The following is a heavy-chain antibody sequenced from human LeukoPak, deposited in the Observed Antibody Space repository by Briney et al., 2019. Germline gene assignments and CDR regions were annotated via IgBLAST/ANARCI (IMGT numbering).Heavy chain of an antibody. Sequence: PGGSLRLSCAASGFTFSSYGMHWVRQAPGKGLEWVAVISYDGSNKYYADSVKGRFTISRDNSKNTLYLQMNSLRAEDTAVYYCAKFCSALTGYPHDAFDIWGQGTMVTVSS. CDR2: ISYDGSNK. D-gene: IGHD3-9*01. J-gene: IGHJ3*02. CDR1: GFTFSSYG. CDR3: AKFCSALTGYPHDAFDI. V-gene: IGHV3-30*18.